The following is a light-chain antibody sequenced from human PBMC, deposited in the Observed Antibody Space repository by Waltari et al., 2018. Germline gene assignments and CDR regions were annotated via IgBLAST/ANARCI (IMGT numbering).Light chain of an antibody. V-gene: IGLV1-40*01. CDR3: QSYDSSLSGSV. Sequence: QSVLTQPPSVSGAPGQEVTISCTGSSSNIGAGSAVPWYQQLPETAPKLLIYNNFDRPSGVPDRFSASKSDTSASLAITGLQADDEAHYYCQSYDSSLSGSVFGGGTKLTVL. CDR2: NNF. J-gene: IGLJ3*02. CDR1: SSNIGAGSA.